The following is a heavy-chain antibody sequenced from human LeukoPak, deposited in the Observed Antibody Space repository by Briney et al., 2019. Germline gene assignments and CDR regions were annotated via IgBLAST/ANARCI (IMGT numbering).Heavy chain of an antibody. CDR3: ARGCSSTSCFRPHYYYYGMDV. D-gene: IGHD2-2*01. V-gene: IGHV1-69*04. CDR2: IIPILGIA. J-gene: IGHJ6*02. CDR1: GGTFSSYA. Sequence: ASVKVSCKASGGTFSSYAISWVRQAPGQGLEWMGRIIPILGIANYAQKFQGRVTITADKSTSTAYMELSSLRSEDTAVYYYARGCSSTSCFRPHYYYYGMDVWGQGTTVTVSS.